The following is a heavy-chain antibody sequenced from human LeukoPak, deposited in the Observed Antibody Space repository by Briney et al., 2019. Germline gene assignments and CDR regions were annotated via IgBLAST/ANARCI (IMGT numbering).Heavy chain of an antibody. CDR3: ARDPMFNYGALDY. J-gene: IGHJ4*02. D-gene: IGHD4-17*01. CDR2: IKQDGSEK. CDR1: GFTFSSYW. V-gene: IGHV3-7*01. Sequence: PGGSLRLSCAASGFTFSSYWMSWVGQAPGKGREGVANIKQDGSEKYYVDSVKGRFTISRDNAKNSLYLQMNSLRAEDTAVYYCARDPMFNYGALDYWGQGTLVTVSS.